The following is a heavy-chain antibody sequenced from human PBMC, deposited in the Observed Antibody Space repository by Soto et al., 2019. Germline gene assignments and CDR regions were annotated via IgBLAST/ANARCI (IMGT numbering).Heavy chain of an antibody. V-gene: IGHV1-69*13. CDR1: GGTFSSYA. D-gene: IGHD3-22*01. Sequence: SVMVSCKASGGTFSSYAISWVRQAPGQGLERMGGIIPIFGTANYAQKFQGRVTITADESTSTAYMELSSLRSEDTAVYYCARDPYYYDSSGYQSLYGMDVWGQGTTVTVSS. J-gene: IGHJ6*02. CDR3: ARDPYYYDSSGYQSLYGMDV. CDR2: IIPIFGTA.